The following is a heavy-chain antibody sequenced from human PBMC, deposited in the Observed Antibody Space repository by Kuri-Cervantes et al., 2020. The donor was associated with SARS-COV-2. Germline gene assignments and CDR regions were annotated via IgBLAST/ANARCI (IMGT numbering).Heavy chain of an antibody. D-gene: IGHD4-11*01. J-gene: IGHJ4*02. CDR1: GGSISSYY. V-gene: IGHV4-59*01. CDR3: ARGTSNAAPPGDY. Sequence: ESLEISCTVSGGSISSYYWSWIRQPPGKGLEWIGYIYYSGSTNYNPSLKSRVTISVDTSKNQFSLKLSSVTAADTAVYYCARGTSNAAPPGDYGGQGTLVTVSS. CDR2: IYYSGST.